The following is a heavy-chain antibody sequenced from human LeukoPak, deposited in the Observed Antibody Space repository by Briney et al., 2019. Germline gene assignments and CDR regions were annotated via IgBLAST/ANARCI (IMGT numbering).Heavy chain of an antibody. D-gene: IGHD5-18*01. V-gene: IGHV3-23*01. CDR2: ISGSGGST. CDR1: GFTFNNYG. Sequence: GGSLRLSCAASGFTFNNYGMSWVRQAPGKGLEWVSAISGSGGSTFYADSVKGRFTIPRDNSKNTLYLQMNSLRAEDTAVYYCTTGETWIQLWSRAEYFQHWGQGTLVTVSS. CDR3: TTGETWIQLWSRAEYFQH. J-gene: IGHJ1*01.